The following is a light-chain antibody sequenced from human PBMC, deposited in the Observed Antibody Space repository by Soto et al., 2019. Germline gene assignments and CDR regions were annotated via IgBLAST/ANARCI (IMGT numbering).Light chain of an antibody. Sequence: EIVLTQSPATLSLSPGERATLSCRASQSVSKYLAWYQQKPGQAPRLLIHDATNRATGIPARFSGSGSGTDLTLTISSLEPEDFGVYYCQQRSNWPKLTFCGGTKVEIK. CDR2: DAT. CDR1: QSVSKY. CDR3: QQRSNWPKLT. V-gene: IGKV3-11*01. J-gene: IGKJ4*01.